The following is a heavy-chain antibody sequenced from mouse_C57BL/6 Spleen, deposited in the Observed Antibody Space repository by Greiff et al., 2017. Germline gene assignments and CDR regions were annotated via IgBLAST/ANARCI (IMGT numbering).Heavy chain of an antibody. CDR1: GFTFSSYA. Sequence: EVMLVESGGGLVKPGGSLKLSCAASGFTFSSYAMSWVRQTPEKRLEWVATISDGGSYTYYPDNVKGRFTISRDNAKNNLYLQMSHLKSEDTAMYYCARGSYGNFYFDYWGQGTTLTVAS. V-gene: IGHV5-4*03. D-gene: IGHD2-10*02. CDR3: ARGSYGNFYFDY. J-gene: IGHJ2*01. CDR2: ISDGGSYT.